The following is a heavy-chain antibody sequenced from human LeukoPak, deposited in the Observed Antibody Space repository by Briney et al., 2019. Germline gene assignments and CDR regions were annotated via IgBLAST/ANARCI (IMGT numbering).Heavy chain of an antibody. V-gene: IGHV4-61*01. CDR2: IYYSGST. CDR3: AREYSGYYANIYFDY. CDR1: GGSVSSGSYY. J-gene: IGHJ4*02. D-gene: IGHD3-22*01. Sequence: TTSETLSLTCTVSGGSVSSGSYYWSWIRQPPGKGLEWIGYIYYSGSTNYNPSLKSRVTISVDTSKNQFSLKLSSVTAADTAVYYCAREYSGYYANIYFDYWGQGTLVTVSS.